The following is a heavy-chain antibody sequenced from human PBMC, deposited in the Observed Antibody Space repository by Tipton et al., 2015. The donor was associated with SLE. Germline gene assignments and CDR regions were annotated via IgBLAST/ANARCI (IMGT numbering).Heavy chain of an antibody. J-gene: IGHJ4*02. Sequence: TLSLTCTVSGGSISGYYWSWIRQPPGKGLEWIGYIYSSGSTNYNSSLWSRVTISVDTSKNQFSLKLSSVTAADTAVYFCARRSGISLIQGPLLAYYVDSWGQGTLVTVSS. CDR1: GGSISGYY. V-gene: IGHV4-59*08. CDR2: IYSSGST. CDR3: ARRSGISLIQGPLLAYYVDS. D-gene: IGHD3-10*01.